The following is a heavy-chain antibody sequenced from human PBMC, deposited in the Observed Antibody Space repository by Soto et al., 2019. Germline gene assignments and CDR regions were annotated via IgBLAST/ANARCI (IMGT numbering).Heavy chain of an antibody. D-gene: IGHD3-22*01. V-gene: IGHV3-23*01. Sequence: EVQLLEAGGGLVQPGGSLRLSCAASGFTFSSYAMKWVRQAPGKGLEWVSGISGNGGRTYYADSVKGRFTISRDNSKNMVYLQMNSLRAEDTAIYYCAKVQRSMIVVARDAFDVWGQGAMVTVSS. J-gene: IGHJ3*01. CDR1: GFTFSSYA. CDR2: ISGNGGRT. CDR3: AKVQRSMIVVARDAFDV.